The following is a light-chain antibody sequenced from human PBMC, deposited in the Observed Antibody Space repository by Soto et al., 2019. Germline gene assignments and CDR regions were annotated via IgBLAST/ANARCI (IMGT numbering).Light chain of an antibody. V-gene: IGKV1-5*03. Sequence: DIQMTQSPSTLSASVGDRVTITCRASQSMNIWLAWYHQKPGKAPKLLIYQASTLKSGVPSRFSGSGSGTEFTLTISSLQPDDFATYYCQQYHMYWTFGQGTKVDIK. CDR1: QSMNIW. CDR3: QQYHMYWT. J-gene: IGKJ1*01. CDR2: QAS.